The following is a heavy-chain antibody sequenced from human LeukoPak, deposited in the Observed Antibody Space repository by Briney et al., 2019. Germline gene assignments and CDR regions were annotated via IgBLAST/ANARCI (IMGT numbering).Heavy chain of an antibody. Sequence: GGSLRLSCAASGFTFANAWMSWVRQSPGKGLEWVGRIKSKTDGGTIDYVAPVTGRFTISRDDSKNMLYLQMNSLKIEDTALCYCICESQPLWGQGTLVTVSS. CDR2: IKSKTDGGTI. J-gene: IGHJ4*02. CDR1: GFTFANAW. V-gene: IGHV3-15*01. CDR3: ICESQPL.